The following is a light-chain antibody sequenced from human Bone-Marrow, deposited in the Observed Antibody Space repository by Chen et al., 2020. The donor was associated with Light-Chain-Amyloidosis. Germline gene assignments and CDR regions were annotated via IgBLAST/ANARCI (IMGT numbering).Light chain of an antibody. V-gene: IGLV3-25*03. CDR1: DLPTKY. J-gene: IGLJ2*01. Sequence: SYELTQPPSVSVSPGQTARVTCSGDDLPTKYAYWYQQKPGQAPVLVIHRYTERPSGISERFSGSRSGTTATLTISGVQAEDEADYHCQSVDSSGTYEVIFGGGTKLTVL. CDR3: QSVDSSGTYEVI. CDR2: RYT.